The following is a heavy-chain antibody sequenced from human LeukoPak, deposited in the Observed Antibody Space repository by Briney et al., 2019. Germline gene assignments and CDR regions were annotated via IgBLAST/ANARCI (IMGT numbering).Heavy chain of an antibody. Sequence: GGSLRLPCEPSGFTLRTYAMNWVGKPPGKGLEGAPPISSSSSYIYYADSVKGRFTISRDNAKNSLYLQMNSLRAEDTAVYYCARGYSSGWYWEYFQHWGQGTLVTVSS. CDR1: GFTLRTYA. CDR2: ISSSSSYI. J-gene: IGHJ1*01. V-gene: IGHV3-21*01. CDR3: ARGYSSGWYWEYFQH. D-gene: IGHD6-19*01.